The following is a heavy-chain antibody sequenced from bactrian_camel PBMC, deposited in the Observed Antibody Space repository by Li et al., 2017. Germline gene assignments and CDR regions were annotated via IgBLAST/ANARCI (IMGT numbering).Heavy chain of an antibody. D-gene: IGHD2*01. Sequence: HVQLVESGGGSVQAGGSLRLSCTASGFTFENIGMGWYRQAPGNDCELVSLTRSDETTLYGASVEGRFTVSRDNSKNTLYLQMDMLNPEDTAVYVCAVADSAGDCYSASEYNYWGQGTQVTVS. CDR2: LTRSDETT. J-gene: IGHJ4*01. CDR1: GFTFENIG. V-gene: IGHV3S60*01. CDR3: AVADSAGDCYSASEYNY.